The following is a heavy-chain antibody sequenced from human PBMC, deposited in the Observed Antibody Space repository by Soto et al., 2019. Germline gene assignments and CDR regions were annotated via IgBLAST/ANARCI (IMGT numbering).Heavy chain of an antibody. CDR1: GYTFTSYD. CDR2: MNPNSGNT. V-gene: IGHV1-8*01. J-gene: IGHJ5*02. Sequence: ASVKVSCKASGYTFTSYDINWVRQATGQGLEWMGWMNPNSGNTGYAQKFQGRVTMTRNTSISTAYMELSSLRSEDTAVYYCARGLDYYGSGSPNWFDPWGQGTLVTVSS. CDR3: ARGLDYYGSGSPNWFDP. D-gene: IGHD3-10*01.